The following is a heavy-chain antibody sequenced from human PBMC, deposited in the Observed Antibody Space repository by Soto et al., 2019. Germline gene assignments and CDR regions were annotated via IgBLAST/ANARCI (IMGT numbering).Heavy chain of an antibody. Sequence: EVQLLESGGGLVQPGGSLRLSCAASGFTFSSYAMSWVRQAPGKGLEWVSAISGSGGSTYYADSVKGRFTISRDNSKNTLYLQMNSLRAEDTAVYYCAIGHGDFSSTSCLPDGWFDPWGQGTLVTVSS. V-gene: IGHV3-23*01. D-gene: IGHD2-2*01. CDR1: GFTFSSYA. CDR3: AIGHGDFSSTSCLPDGWFDP. J-gene: IGHJ5*02. CDR2: ISGSGGST.